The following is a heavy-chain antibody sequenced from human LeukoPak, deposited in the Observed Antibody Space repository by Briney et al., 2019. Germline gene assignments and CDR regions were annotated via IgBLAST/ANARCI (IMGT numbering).Heavy chain of an antibody. V-gene: IGHV2-5*02. CDR2: IYWDDDK. J-gene: IGHJ4*02. Sequence: SGPTLVNPTQTLTLTCTFSGFSLSTSGVGGGWIRQPPGKALEWLALIYWDDDKRYSPSLKSRLTITKDTSKNQVVLTMTNMDPVDTATYYCAHREGRYCSGGSCYQDPYFGYWGQGTLVTVSS. CDR3: AHREGRYCSGGSCYQDPYFGY. D-gene: IGHD2-15*01. CDR1: GFSLSTSGVG.